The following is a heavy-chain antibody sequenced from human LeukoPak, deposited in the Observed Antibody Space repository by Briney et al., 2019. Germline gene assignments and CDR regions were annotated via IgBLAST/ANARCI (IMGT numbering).Heavy chain of an antibody. V-gene: IGHV3-23*01. D-gene: IGHD3-10*02. Sequence: GGSLRLSCAASGFTFRSYALSWVRQAPGKGLEWVSGISGSGDSTYYADSVKGRFTISRDNSKNTLYLQMNGLRAEDTAVYYCAKPSSYGYYVRVPFDYWGQGTLVTVSS. CDR3: AKPSSYGYYVRVPFDY. CDR1: GFTFRSYA. J-gene: IGHJ4*02. CDR2: ISGSGDST.